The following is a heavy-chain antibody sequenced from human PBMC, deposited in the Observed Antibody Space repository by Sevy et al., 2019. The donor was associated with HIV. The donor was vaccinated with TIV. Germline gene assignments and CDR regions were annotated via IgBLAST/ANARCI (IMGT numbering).Heavy chain of an antibody. Sequence: ASVKVSCQASGYTFTSYRIYWVRQAPGQGLEWMGWISPFNGDTNYPQKLQGRVTMITDTSTNTAYMEMRSLRSDETAVYYCARAYCSGGSYYSLAYWGQGTLVTVSS. J-gene: IGHJ4*02. CDR1: GYTFTSYR. D-gene: IGHD2-15*01. CDR2: ISPFNGDT. CDR3: ARAYCSGGSYYSLAY. V-gene: IGHV1-18*01.